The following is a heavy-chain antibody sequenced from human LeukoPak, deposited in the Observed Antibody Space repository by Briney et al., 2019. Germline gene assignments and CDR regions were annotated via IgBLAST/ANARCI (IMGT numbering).Heavy chain of an antibody. CDR3: ARVLRGSGSYET. CDR1: GFTFSSYA. CDR2: IGGSGGNT. D-gene: IGHD3-10*01. Sequence: GGSLRLSCAASGFTFSSYAMNWVRQAPGKGLEWVSSIGGSGGNTYYADSVKGRFTISRDNAKNSLYLQMNSLRAEDTAVYYCARVLRGSGSYETWGQGTLVTVSS. J-gene: IGHJ5*02. V-gene: IGHV3-23*01.